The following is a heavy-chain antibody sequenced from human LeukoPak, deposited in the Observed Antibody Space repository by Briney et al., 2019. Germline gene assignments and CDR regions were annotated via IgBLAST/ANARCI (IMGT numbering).Heavy chain of an antibody. Sequence: GGSLRLSCAASGFTFSSYAMTWVRQAPGKGLEWVSAISGSGGSTYYADSVKGRFTISRDNSKNTLYLQMNSLRAEDTAVYYCAKDRMVRGAYFDYWGQGTLVTVSS. V-gene: IGHV3-23*01. CDR3: AKDRMVRGAYFDY. J-gene: IGHJ4*02. D-gene: IGHD3-10*01. CDR1: GFTFSSYA. CDR2: ISGSGGST.